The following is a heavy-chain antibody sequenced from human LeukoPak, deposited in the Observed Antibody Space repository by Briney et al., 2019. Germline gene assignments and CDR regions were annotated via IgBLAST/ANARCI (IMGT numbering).Heavy chain of an antibody. Sequence: SVKVSCKASGGTFNSYGISWVRQAPGQGLEWIGRIIPICGNTDYPQKFPGRVRFTAAESTSTAYMELSSMRSEDTAVYYCARAYYYDSGNYPFDYWGQGTLVTVSS. V-gene: IGHV1-69*13. CDR2: IIPICGNT. J-gene: IGHJ4*02. CDR3: ARAYYYDSGNYPFDY. D-gene: IGHD3-10*01. CDR1: GGTFNSYG.